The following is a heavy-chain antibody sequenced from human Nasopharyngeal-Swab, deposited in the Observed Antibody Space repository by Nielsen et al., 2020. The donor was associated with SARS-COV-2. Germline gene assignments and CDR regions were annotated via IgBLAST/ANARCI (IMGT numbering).Heavy chain of an antibody. J-gene: IGHJ5*02. CDR1: GYTLTELS. V-gene: IGHV1-24*01. Sequence: ASVKVSCKVSGYTLTELSMLWVRQAPGKGLEWMGGFDPEDGETIYAQKFQGRVTMTEDTSTDTAYMELSSLRSEDTAVYYCATGPVVAATSWFDPWGQGTLVTVSS. CDR2: FDPEDGET. CDR3: ATGPVVAATSWFDP. D-gene: IGHD2-15*01.